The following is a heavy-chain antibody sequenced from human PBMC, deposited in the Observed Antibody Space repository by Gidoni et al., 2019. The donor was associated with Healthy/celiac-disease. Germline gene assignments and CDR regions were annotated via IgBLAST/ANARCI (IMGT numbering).Heavy chain of an antibody. CDR3: ARTIAAALIYYFDY. D-gene: IGHD6-13*01. CDR1: GFPVSSNY. CDR2: IYSGGST. V-gene: IGHV3-53*01. Sequence: EVQLVEPGGGLIQPGGSLRLSCAAPGFPVSSNYMSWVRQAPGQGLEWVSVIYSGGSTYYADPVKGRFTISRDNSKNTLYLQMNSLRAEDTAVYYCARTIAAALIYYFDYWGQGTLVTVSS. J-gene: IGHJ4*02.